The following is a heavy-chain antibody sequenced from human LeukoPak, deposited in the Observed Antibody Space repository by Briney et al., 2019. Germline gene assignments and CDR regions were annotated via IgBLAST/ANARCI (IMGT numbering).Heavy chain of an antibody. Sequence: PSETLSHTCTVSGGSISNDYWSWIRQPAGKGLEWIGRIYTSGSTNYNPSLKSRVTMSVDTSKDQFSLKLSSVTAADTAVYYCARQRQGWFDPWGQGTLVTVSS. J-gene: IGHJ5*02. V-gene: IGHV4-4*07. CDR3: ARQRQGWFDP. CDR1: GGSISNDY. CDR2: IYTSGST.